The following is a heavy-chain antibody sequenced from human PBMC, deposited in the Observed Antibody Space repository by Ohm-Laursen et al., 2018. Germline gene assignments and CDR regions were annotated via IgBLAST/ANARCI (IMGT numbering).Heavy chain of an antibody. Sequence: SVKVSCKTSGYTFTSYDINWVRQATGQGLEWMGWMNPNSGNTGYAQKFQGRVTMTRNTSISTAYMELSSLRSEDTAVYYCARGAVAVAGTGLDYWGQGTLVTVSS. CDR3: ARGAVAVAGTGLDY. CDR1: GYTFTSYD. V-gene: IGHV1-8*01. D-gene: IGHD6-19*01. CDR2: MNPNSGNT. J-gene: IGHJ4*02.